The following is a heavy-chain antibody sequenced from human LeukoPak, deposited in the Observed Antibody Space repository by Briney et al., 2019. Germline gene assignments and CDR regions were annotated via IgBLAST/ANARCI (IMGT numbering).Heavy chain of an antibody. CDR2: ISSSNNYI. CDR1: GFTFSSYS. D-gene: IGHD3-10*01. Sequence: GGSLRLSCAASGFTFSSYSMNWARQAPGKGLEWVSSISSSNNYIYYADSVKGRFTISRDNAKNSLYLQMNSLRAEDTTVYYCARDCWDYGSGSYCGIDYWGQGTLVTVSS. J-gene: IGHJ4*02. V-gene: IGHV3-21*03. CDR3: ARDCWDYGSGSYCGIDY.